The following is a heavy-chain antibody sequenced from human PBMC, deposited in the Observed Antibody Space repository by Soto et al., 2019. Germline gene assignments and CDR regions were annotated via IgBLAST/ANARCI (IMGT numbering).Heavy chain of an antibody. J-gene: IGHJ4*02. D-gene: IGHD6-19*01. Sequence: EVQLVESGGGLIQPGKSLRLSCAASGFTVSSNYMSWVRQAPGKGLEWVSIIYSGGNTYYADSVKGRFTISRDNSKNTLYLQMNRLAAEDTAVYYCARASSAVAPFDYWGQGPLVTVSS. CDR2: IYSGGNT. CDR1: GFTVSSNY. V-gene: IGHV3-53*01. CDR3: ARASSAVAPFDY.